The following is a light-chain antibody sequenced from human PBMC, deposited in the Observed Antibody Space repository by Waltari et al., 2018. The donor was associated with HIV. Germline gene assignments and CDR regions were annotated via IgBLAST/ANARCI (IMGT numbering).Light chain of an antibody. CDR1: QSVSTY. J-gene: IGKJ5*01. CDR2: DAS. CDR3: QQRSDWPPIT. V-gene: IGKV3-11*01. Sequence: EVVLTQSPATLSLSPGERATLSCRASQSVSTYLAWYQHKPGQAPRLLIYDASNRATGIPARFSGSGSGTDFTLTISSLEPDDFAVYYCQQRSDWPPITFGQGTRLEI.